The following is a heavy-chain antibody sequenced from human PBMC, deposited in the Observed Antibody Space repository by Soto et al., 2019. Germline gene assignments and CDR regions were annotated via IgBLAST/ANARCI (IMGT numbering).Heavy chain of an antibody. J-gene: IGHJ4*02. Sequence: GGSLRLSCAAAGFTFSSYAMSWIRQAPGKGLEWVSAISGSGGSTYYADSVKGRFTISRDNSKNTLYLQMNSLRAEDTAVYYCAKDVLGTYYYDSSGYYYPKDSRSYYTGFDYWGQGTLVTVSS. V-gene: IGHV3-23*01. CDR2: ISGSGGST. CDR1: GFTFSSYA. CDR3: AKDVLGTYYYDSSGYYYPKDSRSYYTGFDY. D-gene: IGHD3-22*01.